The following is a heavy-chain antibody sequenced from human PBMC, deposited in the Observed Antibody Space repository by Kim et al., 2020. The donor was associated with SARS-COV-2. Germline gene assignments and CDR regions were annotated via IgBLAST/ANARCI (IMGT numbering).Heavy chain of an antibody. CDR1: GYTFTSYY. CDR3: ARDGGRGTAMVLYFDY. Sequence: ASVKVSCKASGYTFTSYYMHWVRQAPGQGLEWMGIINPSGGSTSYAQKFQGRVTMTRDTSTSTVYMELSSLRSEDTAVYYCARDGGRGTAMVLYFDYWGQGTLVTVSS. J-gene: IGHJ4*02. V-gene: IGHV1-46*01. CDR2: INPSGGST. D-gene: IGHD5-18*01.